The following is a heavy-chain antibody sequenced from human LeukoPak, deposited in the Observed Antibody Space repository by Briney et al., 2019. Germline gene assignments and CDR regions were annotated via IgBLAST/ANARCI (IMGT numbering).Heavy chain of an antibody. CDR3: ARSPRSAFDF. V-gene: IGHV4-59*01. Sequence: PSETLSLTCTVSGGSISGYYWNWIRQPPEKGLEWIGYIYFSGSTNHNPSLKSRVSISVDTSKNRFSLKLSSVTAADTAVYYCARSPRSAFDFWGQGTMVSVSP. CDR2: IYFSGST. J-gene: IGHJ3*01. CDR1: GGSISGYY.